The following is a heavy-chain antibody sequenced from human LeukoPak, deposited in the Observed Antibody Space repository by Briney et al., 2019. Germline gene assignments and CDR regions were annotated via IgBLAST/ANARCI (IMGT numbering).Heavy chain of an antibody. D-gene: IGHD6-19*01. J-gene: IGHJ4*02. Sequence: GGSLRLSCAAPGFTFSDYYMSWIRQAPGKGLEWVSYISSSGSTIYYADSVKGRFTTSRDNAKNSLYLQMNSLRAEDTAVYYCASLEPGIAVAAYWGQGTLVTVSS. CDR2: ISSSGSTI. CDR3: ASLEPGIAVAAY. CDR1: GFTFSDYY. V-gene: IGHV3-11*01.